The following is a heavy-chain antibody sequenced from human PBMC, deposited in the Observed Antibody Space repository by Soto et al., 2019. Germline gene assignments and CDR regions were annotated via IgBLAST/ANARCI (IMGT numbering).Heavy chain of an antibody. J-gene: IGHJ4*02. V-gene: IGHV3-9*01. CDR3: AKGTDVYFDY. CDR2: ISWNSGSI. CDR1: GFTFEDYA. Sequence: EVQLVESGGGLVQPGRSLRLSCAASGFTFEDYAMHWVRQAPGKGLEWVSGISWNSGSIGYADSVKGRFTISRDNAKNSLYLQMNSLRAEDTALYYCAKGTDVYFDYWGQGTLVTVSS.